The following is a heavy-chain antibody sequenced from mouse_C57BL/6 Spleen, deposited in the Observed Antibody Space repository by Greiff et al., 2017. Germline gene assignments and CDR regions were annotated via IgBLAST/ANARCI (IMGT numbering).Heavy chain of an antibody. J-gene: IGHJ3*01. CDR3: ARVSNYGGFAY. V-gene: IGHV5-16*01. CDR2: INYDGSST. D-gene: IGHD2-5*01. CDR1: GFTFSDYY. Sequence: EVKLVESEGGLVQPGSSMKLSCTASGFTFSDYYMAWVRQVPEKGLEWVANINYDGSSTYYLDSLKSRFIISRDNAKNILYLQMSSLKSEDTATYYCARVSNYGGFAYWGQGTLVTVSA.